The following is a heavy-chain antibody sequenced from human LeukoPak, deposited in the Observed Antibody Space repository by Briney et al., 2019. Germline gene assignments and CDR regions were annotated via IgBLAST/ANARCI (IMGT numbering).Heavy chain of an antibody. Sequence: GSLRLSCAASGFTFSSYSMNWVRQAPGQGLEWVSVIYSGGSTYYADSVKGRFTISRDNSKNTLYLQMNSLRAEDTAVYYCASDMVRGVNAYYWGQGTLVTVSS. D-gene: IGHD3-10*01. J-gene: IGHJ4*02. V-gene: IGHV3-53*01. CDR1: GFTFSSYS. CDR3: ASDMVRGVNAYY. CDR2: IYSGGST.